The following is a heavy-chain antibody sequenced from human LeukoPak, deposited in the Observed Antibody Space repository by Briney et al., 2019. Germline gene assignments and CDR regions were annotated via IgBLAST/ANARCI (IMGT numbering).Heavy chain of an antibody. D-gene: IGHD3-10*01. J-gene: IGHJ4*02. Sequence: GGSLRLSCAASGFTFSSYAMHWVRQAPGKGLEWVAVISYDGSNKYYADSVKGRFTNSRDNSKNTLYLQMNSLRAEDTAVYYCARTHTMVRGAYLYFDYWGQGTLVTVSS. CDR3: ARTHTMVRGAYLYFDY. CDR1: GFTFSSYA. V-gene: IGHV3-30*04. CDR2: ISYDGSNK.